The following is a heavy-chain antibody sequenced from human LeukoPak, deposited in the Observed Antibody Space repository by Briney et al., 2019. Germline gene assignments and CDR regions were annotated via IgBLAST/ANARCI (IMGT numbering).Heavy chain of an antibody. CDR2: IYTSGST. V-gene: IGHV4-61*02. J-gene: IGHJ5*02. CDR1: GGSISSGSYY. Sequence: SETLSLTCTVSGGSISSGSYYWSWIRQPAGKGLEWIGRIYTSGSTYYNPSLKSRVTISVDTSKNQFSLKLSSVTAADTAVYYCARVTTVTIWFDPWGQGTLVTVSS. D-gene: IGHD4-17*01. CDR3: ARVTTVTIWFDP.